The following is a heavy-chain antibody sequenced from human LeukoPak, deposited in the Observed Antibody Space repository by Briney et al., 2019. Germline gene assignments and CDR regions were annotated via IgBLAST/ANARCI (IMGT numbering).Heavy chain of an antibody. V-gene: IGHV4-59*01. J-gene: IGHJ4*02. D-gene: IGHD2-15*01. Sequence: KPSETLSLTCTVSGGSISSYYRSWIRQPPGKGLEWIGYIYYSGSTNYNPSLKSRVTISVDTSKNQFSLKLSSVTAADTAVYYCARGLATPRYWGQGTLVTVSS. CDR3: ARGLATPRY. CDR2: IYYSGST. CDR1: GGSISSYY.